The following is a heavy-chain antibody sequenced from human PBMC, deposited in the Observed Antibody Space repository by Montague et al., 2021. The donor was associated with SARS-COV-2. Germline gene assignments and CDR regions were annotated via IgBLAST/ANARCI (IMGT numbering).Heavy chain of an antibody. Sequence: SETLSLTCTVSGGSISTTSYYWGWIRQPPGKGLEWIASIFYSGTTYYNPSLRSQVTISVQTSKNQFSLTVASVTAADTAIYYCASDFKNSYGMDVWGQGTTVIVSS. CDR2: IFYSGTT. CDR1: GGSISTTSYY. J-gene: IGHJ6*02. V-gene: IGHV4-39*07. CDR3: ASDFKNSYGMDV.